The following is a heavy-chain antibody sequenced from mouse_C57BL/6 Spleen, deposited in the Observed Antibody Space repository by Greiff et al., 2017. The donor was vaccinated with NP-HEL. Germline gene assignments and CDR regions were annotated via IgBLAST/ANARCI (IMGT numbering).Heavy chain of an antibody. V-gene: IGHV1-54*01. CDR3: ARLAGSSYHYYAMDY. Sequence: QVQLQQSGAELVRPGTSVKVSCKAPGYAFTNYLIEWVKQRPGQGLEWIGVINPGSGGTNYNEKFKGKATLTADKSSSTAYMQLSSLTSEDSAVYFCARLAGSSYHYYAMDYWGQGTSVTVSS. CDR2: INPGSGGT. J-gene: IGHJ4*01. D-gene: IGHD1-1*01. CDR1: GYAFTNYL.